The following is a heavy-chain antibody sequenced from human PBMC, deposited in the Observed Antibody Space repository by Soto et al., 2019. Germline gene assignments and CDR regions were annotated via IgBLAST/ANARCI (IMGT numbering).Heavy chain of an antibody. CDR1: GFTFSNAW. Sequence: GGSLRLSCAASGFTFSNAWMSWVRQAPGKGLEWVGRIKSKTDGGTTDYAAPVKGRFTISRDDSKNTLYLQMNSLKTEDTAVYYRTTFPGDLDFDYWGQGTLVTVSS. D-gene: IGHD4-17*01. CDR2: IKSKTDGGTT. CDR3: TTFPGDLDFDY. V-gene: IGHV3-15*01. J-gene: IGHJ4*02.